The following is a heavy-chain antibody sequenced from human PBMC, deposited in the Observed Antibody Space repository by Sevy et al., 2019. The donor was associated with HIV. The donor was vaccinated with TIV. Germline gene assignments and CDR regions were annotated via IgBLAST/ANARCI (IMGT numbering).Heavy chain of an antibody. D-gene: IGHD5-18*01. CDR1: GFTVSSNH. CDR2: IYSGGST. J-gene: IGHJ4*02. CDR3: ARGLYSYGYNY. V-gene: IGHV3-53*01. Sequence: GGSLRLSCAASGFTVSSNHMSWVRQAPGKGLEWVSVIYSGGSTYYADSVKGRFTISRDNSKNTLYLQMNSLRAEDTAVYYCARGLYSYGYNYWGQGTLVTVSS.